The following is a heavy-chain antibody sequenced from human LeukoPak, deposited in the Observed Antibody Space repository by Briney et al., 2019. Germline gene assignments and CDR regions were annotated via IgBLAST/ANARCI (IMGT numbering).Heavy chain of an antibody. CDR3: ARDRGVVTDSDY. J-gene: IGHJ4*02. Sequence: GGSLRLSCAASGLTFTSYSMHWVRQAPGKGLEWVSSISSSSSYIYYADSVKGRFTISRDNAKNSLYLQMNSLRAEDTAVYYCARDRGVVTDSDYWGQGTLVTVSS. V-gene: IGHV3-21*01. D-gene: IGHD3-3*01. CDR2: ISSSSSYI. CDR1: GLTFTSYS.